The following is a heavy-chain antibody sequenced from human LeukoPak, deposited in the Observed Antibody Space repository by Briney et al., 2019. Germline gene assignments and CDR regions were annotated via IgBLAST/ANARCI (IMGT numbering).Heavy chain of an antibody. CDR3: ARSRLLTYYDILTGLYLSKDFDY. CDR2: INPNNGVT. CDR1: GYTFTGYY. J-gene: IGHJ4*02. D-gene: IGHD3-9*01. Sequence: ASVKVSCKASGYTFTGYYMHWVRQAPGQGLEWMGWINPNNGVTNYAQKFQGRVTVTRDTFISTAYMELSRLRSDDTAVYYCARSRLLTYYDILTGLYLSKDFDYWGQGTLVTVSS. V-gene: IGHV1-2*02.